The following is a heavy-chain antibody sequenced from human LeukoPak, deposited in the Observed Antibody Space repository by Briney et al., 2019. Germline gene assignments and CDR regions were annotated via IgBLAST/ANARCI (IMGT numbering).Heavy chain of an antibody. CDR3: ARHNNYGANSMSFDS. CDR1: GGSVSSINYY. V-gene: IGHV4-39*01. Sequence: SETLSLTCTVSGGSVSSINYYWAWMRQPPGKGVEWIGSDYYSGTTYYNPSLKSRVTISVDTSKNQFSLKLSSVTAADTAVYYCARHNNYGANSMSFDSWGQGTLVTVSS. CDR2: DYYSGTT. J-gene: IGHJ4*02. D-gene: IGHD4-23*01.